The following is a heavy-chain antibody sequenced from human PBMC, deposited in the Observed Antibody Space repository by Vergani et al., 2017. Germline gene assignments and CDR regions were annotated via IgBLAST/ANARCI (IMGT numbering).Heavy chain of an antibody. CDR3: ARALVAFGIDP. J-gene: IGHJ5*02. CDR2: IYHRGST. D-gene: IGHD2/OR15-2a*01. Sequence: QLQLQESGSGLVKPSQTLSLTCAVPGGSLSSGCYSLGWLRPPPGKGLEWIGYIYHRGSTYYNPSLKSRVTIAVDRTKNQFSLKLSSVTTADTAVYYCARALVAFGIDPWGQGTLVTVSP. CDR1: GGSLSSGCYS. V-gene: IGHV4-30-2*01.